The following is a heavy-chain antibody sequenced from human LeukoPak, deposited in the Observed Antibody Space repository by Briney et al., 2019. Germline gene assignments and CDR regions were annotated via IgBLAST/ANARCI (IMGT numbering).Heavy chain of an antibody. V-gene: IGHV4-30-4*08. CDR1: GGSISSGDYY. J-gene: IGHJ5*02. CDR2: MYYSGST. D-gene: IGHD4-23*01. CDR3: ARAPTTTVVTPGHNWFDP. Sequence: SETLSLTCTVSGGSISSGDYYWSWIRQPPGKGLEWIGYMYYSGSTYYNPSLKSRVTISVDTSKNQFSLKLSSVTAADTAVYYCARAPTTTVVTPGHNWFDPWGQGTLVTVSS.